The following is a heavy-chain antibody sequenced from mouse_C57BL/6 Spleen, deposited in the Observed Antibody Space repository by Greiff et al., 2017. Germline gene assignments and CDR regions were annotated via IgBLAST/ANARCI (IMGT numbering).Heavy chain of an antibody. V-gene: IGHV1-26*01. Sequence: EVQLQQSGPELVKPGASVKISCKASGYTFTDYYMNWVKQSHGKSLEWIGDINPNNGGTSYNQKFKGKATLTVDKSSSTAYMERRSLTSEDSAVYYCAYGDAMDYWGQGTSVTVSS. CDR1: GYTFTDYY. D-gene: IGHD1-1*01. CDR2: INPNNGGT. CDR3: AYGDAMDY. J-gene: IGHJ4*01.